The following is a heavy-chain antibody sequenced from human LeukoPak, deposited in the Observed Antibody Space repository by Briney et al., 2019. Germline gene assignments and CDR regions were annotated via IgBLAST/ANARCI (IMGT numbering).Heavy chain of an antibody. CDR3: ARDQYDYVWGSYRPFDY. CDR1: GFTFSSYS. V-gene: IGHV3-48*04. Sequence: GGPLRLSCAASGFTFSSYSMNWVRQAPGKGLEWVSYISSSSSTIYYADSVKGRFTISRDNAKNSLYLQMNSLRAEDTAVYYCARDQYDYVWGSYRPFDYWGQGTLVTVSS. J-gene: IGHJ4*02. D-gene: IGHD3-16*02. CDR2: ISSSSSTI.